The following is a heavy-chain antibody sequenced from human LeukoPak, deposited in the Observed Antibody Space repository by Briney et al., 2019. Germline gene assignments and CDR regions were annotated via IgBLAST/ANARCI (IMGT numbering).Heavy chain of an antibody. V-gene: IGHV3-23*01. CDR2: IGGTGRST. Sequence: GGSLRLSCAASGFTFDNYAMNWVRQAPGKGLEWVSIIGGTGRSTYYADSVKGRFTISRDNSKNTLYLQMNSLRAEDTAVYYCAKAAGYSRSPFDYWGQGTLVTVSS. D-gene: IGHD6-13*01. CDR1: GFTFDNYA. J-gene: IGHJ4*02. CDR3: AKAAGYSRSPFDY.